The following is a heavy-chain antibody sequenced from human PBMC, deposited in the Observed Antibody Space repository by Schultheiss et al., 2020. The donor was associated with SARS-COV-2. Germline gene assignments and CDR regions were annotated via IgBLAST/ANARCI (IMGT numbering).Heavy chain of an antibody. V-gene: IGHV3-23*01. CDR3: AKDRAITYYYGSGDY. J-gene: IGHJ4*02. D-gene: IGHD3-10*01. CDR1: GFTFSSYA. CDR2: ISGGGGSS. Sequence: GGSLRLSCAASGFTFSSYAMSWVRQAPGKGLEWVSTISGGGGSSYYADSVKGRFTISRDNSKNTLYLQMNSLRAEDTAVYYCAKDRAITYYYGSGDYWGQGTLVTVSS.